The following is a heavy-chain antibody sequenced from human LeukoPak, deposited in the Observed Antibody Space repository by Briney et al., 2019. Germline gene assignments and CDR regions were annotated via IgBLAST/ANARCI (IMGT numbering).Heavy chain of an antibody. V-gene: IGHV1-3*01. J-gene: IGHJ4*02. CDR1: GYTFTTYA. CDR2: INAGNGNT. Sequence: ASVKVSCKASGYTFTTYAMHWVRQAPGQRLEWMGWINAGNGNTKYSQKFQGRVTITRDTSASTAYMDLSSLRSEDTAVYYCAREIRNFLHSSGWYFDYWGQGTLVTVSS. CDR3: AREIRNFLHSSGWYFDY. D-gene: IGHD6-19*01.